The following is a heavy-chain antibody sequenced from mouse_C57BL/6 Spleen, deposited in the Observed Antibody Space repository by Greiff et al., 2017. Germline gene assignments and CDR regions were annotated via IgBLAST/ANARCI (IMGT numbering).Heavy chain of an antibody. CDR3: TALPGAY. J-gene: IGHJ3*01. D-gene: IGHD4-1*01. CDR1: GFTFSNSW. V-gene: IGHV6-3*01. CDR2: IRLKSDNYAT. Sequence: EVQVVESGGGLVQPGGSMKLSCVASGFTFSNSWMNWVRQSPEKGLEWVAQIRLKSDNYATHYAESVKGRFTISRDDSKSSVYLQMNNLRAEDTGIYYCTALPGAYWGQGTLVTVSA.